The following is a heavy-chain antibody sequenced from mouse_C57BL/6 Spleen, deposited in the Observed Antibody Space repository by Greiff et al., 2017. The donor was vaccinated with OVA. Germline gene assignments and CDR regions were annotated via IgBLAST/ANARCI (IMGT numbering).Heavy chain of an antibody. D-gene: IGHD1-1*01. CDR3: AEQGVTTVVGGNLYFDV. CDR1: GFSLTSYG. CDR2: IWRGGST. Sequence: VHLVESGPGLVQPSQSLSITCTVSGFSLTSYGVHWVRQSPGKGLEWLGVIWRGGSTDYNAAFMSRLGITKDNSKGQVFFKMNSLQADDTAIYYCAEQGVTTVVGGNLYFDVWGTGTTVTVSS. J-gene: IGHJ1*03. V-gene: IGHV2-5*01.